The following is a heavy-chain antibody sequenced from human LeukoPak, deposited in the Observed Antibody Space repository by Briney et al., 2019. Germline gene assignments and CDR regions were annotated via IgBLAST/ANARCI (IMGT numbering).Heavy chain of an antibody. V-gene: IGHV3-30*04. CDR3: ARDGGPNWNGNFYYMDV. CDR2: ISYDGGKK. CDR1: GFTISSYA. D-gene: IGHD1-20*01. Sequence: GGSLRLSCAASGFTISSYAIYWVRQAPGKGLECVTFISYDGGKKDYADSVKGRFTISRDNSKTTVYLQMNSLRVEDTAVYYCARDGGPNWNGNFYYMDVWGKGTTVTVSS. J-gene: IGHJ6*03.